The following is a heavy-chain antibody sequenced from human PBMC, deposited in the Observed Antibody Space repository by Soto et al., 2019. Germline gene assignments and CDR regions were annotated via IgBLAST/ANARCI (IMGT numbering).Heavy chain of an antibody. V-gene: IGHV3-7*03. Sequence: GSLRLGCAASGFTVSSYWMSWVRQAPGKGLEWVANIKQDGSEKYYVDSVKGRFTISRDNAKNSLYLQMNSLRAEDTAVYYCARDLFEAARRGEYAFDIWGQGTMVTVS. J-gene: IGHJ3*02. CDR3: ARDLFEAARRGEYAFDI. CDR1: GFTVSSYW. D-gene: IGHD3-16*01. CDR2: IKQDGSEK.